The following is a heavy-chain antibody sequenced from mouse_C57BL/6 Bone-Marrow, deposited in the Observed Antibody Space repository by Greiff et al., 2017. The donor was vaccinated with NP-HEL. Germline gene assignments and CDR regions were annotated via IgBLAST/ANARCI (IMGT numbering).Heavy chain of an antibody. CDR1: GFTFSDYY. CDR3: ARDPEGMGFDY. J-gene: IGHJ2*01. V-gene: IGHV5-16*01. Sequence: EVKLVESEGGLVQPGSSMKLSCTASGFTFSDYYMAWVRQVPEKGLEWVANINYDGSSTYYLDSLKSRFIISRDNAKNILYLQMSSLKSEDTATYYCARDPEGMGFDYWGQGTTLTVSS. CDR2: INYDGSST.